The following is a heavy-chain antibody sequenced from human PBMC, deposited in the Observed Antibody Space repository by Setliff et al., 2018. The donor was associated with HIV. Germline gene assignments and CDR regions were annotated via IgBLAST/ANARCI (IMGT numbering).Heavy chain of an antibody. CDR2: ISSSSSYI. Sequence: GGSLRLSCAASGFTFNRFTMNWVRQAPGKGLEWVSSISSSSSYIYYADSVKGRFTITRDYAKNSLYLQMNSLGAEDTAVYFCARDSFSLPYYYGMDVWGQGTTVTVSS. CDR1: GFTFNRFT. V-gene: IGHV3-21*01. CDR3: ARDSFSLPYYYGMDV. J-gene: IGHJ6*02. D-gene: IGHD2-21*02.